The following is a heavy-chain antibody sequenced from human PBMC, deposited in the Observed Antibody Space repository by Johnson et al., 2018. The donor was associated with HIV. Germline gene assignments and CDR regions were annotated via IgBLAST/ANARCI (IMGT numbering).Heavy chain of an antibody. D-gene: IGHD6-19*01. CDR2: IKQDGSEK. CDR1: GFNFSRYW. Sequence: VQLVESGGGLVQPGGSLRLSCAASGFNFSRYWMSWVRQAPGKGLEWVANIKQDGSEKSYVDSVKGRFTISRDNAKNSLYLQMNSLRAEDTAVYYCVRGLYSSAWYFGDLDAFDVWGQGTMVTVSS. V-gene: IGHV3-7*01. J-gene: IGHJ3*01. CDR3: VRGLYSSAWYFGDLDAFDV.